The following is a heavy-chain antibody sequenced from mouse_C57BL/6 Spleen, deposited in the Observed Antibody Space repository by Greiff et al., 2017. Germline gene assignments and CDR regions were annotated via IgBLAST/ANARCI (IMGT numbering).Heavy chain of an antibody. CDR2: IDPSDSYT. Sequence: VQLQQPGAELVKPGASVKLSCKASGYTFTSYWMQWVKQRPGQGLEWIGEIDPSDSYTNYNQKFKGKATLTVDTSSSTAYMQLSSLTSEDSAVYYCARSSTVVATRYFDYWGQGTTLTVSS. CDR1: GYTFTSYW. CDR3: ARSSTVVATRYFDY. J-gene: IGHJ2*01. V-gene: IGHV1-50*01. D-gene: IGHD1-1*01.